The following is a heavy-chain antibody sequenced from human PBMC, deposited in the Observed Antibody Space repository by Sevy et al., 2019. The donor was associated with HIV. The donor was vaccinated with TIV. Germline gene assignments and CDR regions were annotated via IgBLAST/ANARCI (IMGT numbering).Heavy chain of an antibody. CDR1: GFTFSSYG. CDR2: ISYDGSNK. J-gene: IGHJ3*02. Sequence: GGSLRLSCAASGFTFSSYGMHWVRQAPGKGLEWVAVISYDGSNKYYADSVKGRFTISRDNSKNTLYLQMNSLRVEDTAVYYCAKESQRGGYDSSGYYVGAFDIWGQGTMVTVSS. V-gene: IGHV3-30*18. D-gene: IGHD3-22*01. CDR3: AKESQRGGYDSSGYYVGAFDI.